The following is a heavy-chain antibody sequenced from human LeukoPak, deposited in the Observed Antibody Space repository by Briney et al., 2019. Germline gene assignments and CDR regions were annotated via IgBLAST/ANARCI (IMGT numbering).Heavy chain of an antibody. Sequence: GESLKISCQGSGYSFTSYWIGWVRQMPGKGLEWMGIIYPGDSDTRYSPSFQGQVTISADKSISTAYLQWSSLKASGTAMYYCARGALYYYYYMDVWGKGTTVTISS. CDR3: ARGALYYYYYMDV. CDR2: IYPGDSDT. CDR1: GYSFTSYW. J-gene: IGHJ6*03. V-gene: IGHV5-51*01.